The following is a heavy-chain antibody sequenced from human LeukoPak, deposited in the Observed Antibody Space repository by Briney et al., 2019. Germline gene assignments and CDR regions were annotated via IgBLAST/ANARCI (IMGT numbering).Heavy chain of an antibody. CDR2: ISGSGGST. Sequence: SGGSLRLSCAASGFTFSSYGMSWVRQAPGKGLEWVSAISGSGGSTYYADSVKGRFTISRDNAKNSLYLQMNSLRAEDTAVYYCARDRPLNIWGQGTMVTVSS. CDR1: GFTFSSYG. J-gene: IGHJ3*02. V-gene: IGHV3-23*01. CDR3: ARDRPLNI.